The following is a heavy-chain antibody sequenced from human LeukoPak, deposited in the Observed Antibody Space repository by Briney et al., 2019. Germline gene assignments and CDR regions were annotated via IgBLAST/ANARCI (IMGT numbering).Heavy chain of an antibody. J-gene: IGHJ6*03. CDR2: ISASGHYT. D-gene: IGHD3-16*01. V-gene: IGHV3-23*01. Sequence: PGGSLRLSCAVSGFTFGNSAMSRVRQAPGKGLEWISGISASGHYTYTADSLKGRFTISRDNSKNTLYLQMNSLRAEDTALYYCAKDGSWGDYQFYFYIDVWGKGTTVTVSS. CDR1: GFTFGNSA. CDR3: AKDGSWGDYQFYFYIDV.